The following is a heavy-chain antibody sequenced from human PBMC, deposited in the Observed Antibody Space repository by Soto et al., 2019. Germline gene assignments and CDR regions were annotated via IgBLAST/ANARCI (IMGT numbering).Heavy chain of an antibody. V-gene: IGHV1-46*01. J-gene: IGHJ5*02. CDR1: GYTFTSYY. D-gene: IGHD3-22*01. CDR2: INPSGGST. CDR3: ARDLYDSSGYYFAAPKNWFDP. Sequence: ASVKVSCKASGYTFTSYYMHWVRQAPGQGLEWMGIINPSGGSTSYAQKFQGRVTMTRDTSTSTAYMELSSLRSDDTAVYYCARDLYDSSGYYFAAPKNWFDPWGQGTLVTVPQ.